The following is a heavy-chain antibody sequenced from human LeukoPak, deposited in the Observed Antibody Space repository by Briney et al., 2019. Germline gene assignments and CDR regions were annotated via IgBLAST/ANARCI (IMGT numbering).Heavy chain of an antibody. CDR2: INHSGST. Sequence: SETLSLTCAVYGGSFSGYYWSWIRQPPGKGLEWIGEINHSGSTNYNPSLKSRVTIPVDTSKNQFSLKLSSVTAADTAVYYCARGDGYTTCFDPWGQGTLVTVSS. CDR1: GGSFSGYY. CDR3: ARGDGYTTCFDP. D-gene: IGHD5-24*01. V-gene: IGHV4-34*01. J-gene: IGHJ5*02.